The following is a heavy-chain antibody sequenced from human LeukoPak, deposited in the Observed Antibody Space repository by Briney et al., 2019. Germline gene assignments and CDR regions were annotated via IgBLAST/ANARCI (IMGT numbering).Heavy chain of an antibody. V-gene: IGHV3-11*06. CDR1: GFTFSDYY. CDR2: ISSSSSYT. Sequence: GGSLRLSCAASGFTFSDYYMSWIRQAPGKGLEWVSYISSSSSYTNYADSVKGRFTISRDNSKNTLYLQMNSLRAEDTAVYYCAKSSYYYDSSGYYPAFDYWGQGTLVTVSS. D-gene: IGHD3-22*01. CDR3: AKSSYYYDSSGYYPAFDY. J-gene: IGHJ4*02.